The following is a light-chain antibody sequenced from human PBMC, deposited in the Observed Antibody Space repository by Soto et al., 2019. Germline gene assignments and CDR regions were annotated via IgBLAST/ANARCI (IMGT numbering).Light chain of an antibody. Sequence: DYQVTQSPSTLSASVGDRVTINCRASQNIYTWLAWYQQKPGIAPKLLIHKASTLESGVPSRFSGSGFGTEFTLTINSLQSEDFAVYYCQRYNNWPLTFGGGTKVDIK. V-gene: IGKV1-5*03. J-gene: IGKJ4*01. CDR3: QRYNNWPLT. CDR1: QNIYTW. CDR2: KAS.